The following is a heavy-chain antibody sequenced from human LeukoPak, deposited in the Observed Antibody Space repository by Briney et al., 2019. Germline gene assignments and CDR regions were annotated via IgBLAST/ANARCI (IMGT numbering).Heavy chain of an antibody. Sequence: GGSLRLSCSASGFTFSSYAMHWVRQAPGRGLEYVSATSSNGGSTNYGDFVKGRFTISRDNSKNTLYLQMSSLRAEDTALYYCVKGWAGSGYDYHYWGQGTLVTVSS. CDR3: VKGWAGSGYDYHY. J-gene: IGHJ4*02. CDR1: GFTFSSYA. D-gene: IGHD5-12*01. CDR2: TSSNGGST. V-gene: IGHV3-64D*06.